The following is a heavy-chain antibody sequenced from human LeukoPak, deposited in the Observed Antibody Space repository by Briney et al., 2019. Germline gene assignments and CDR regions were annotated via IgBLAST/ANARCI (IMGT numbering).Heavy chain of an antibody. J-gene: IGHJ4*02. CDR1: GGPFSGYY. D-gene: IGHD1-14*01. CDR3: ASSMRYLRPFDY. V-gene: IGHV4-34*01. Sequence: SETLSLTCAVYGGPFSGYYWSWIRQPPGKGLEWIGEINHSGSTNYNPSLKSRVTISVDTSKNQFSLKLSSVTAADTAVYYCASSMRYLRPFDYWGQGALVTVSS. CDR2: INHSGST.